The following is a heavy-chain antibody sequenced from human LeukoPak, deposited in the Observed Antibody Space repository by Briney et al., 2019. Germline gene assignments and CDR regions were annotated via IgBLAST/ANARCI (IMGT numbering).Heavy chain of an antibody. CDR1: GYTFTGYY. CDR3: ARGDYDILTGYHILFDY. CDR2: INPNSGGT. D-gene: IGHD3-9*01. J-gene: IGHJ4*02. V-gene: IGHV1-2*04. Sequence: GASVKFSCKASGYTFTGYYMHWVRQAPGQGLEWMGWINPNSGGTNYAQKFQGWVTMTRDTSISTAYMELSRLRSDDTAVYYCARGDYDILTGYHILFDYWGQGTLVTVSS.